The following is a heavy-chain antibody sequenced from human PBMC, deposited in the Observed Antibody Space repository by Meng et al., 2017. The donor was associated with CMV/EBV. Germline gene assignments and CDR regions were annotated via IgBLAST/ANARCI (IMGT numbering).Heavy chain of an antibody. D-gene: IGHD3-3*01. Sequence: SETLSLTCAVYGGSFSGYYWSWIRQLPGKGLEWIGEINHSGSTNYNPSLKSRVTISVDTSKNQFSLKLSSVTAADTAVYYCARALRFLEWLPDYWGQGTLVTVSS. CDR3: ARALRFLEWLPDY. V-gene: IGHV4-34*01. CDR1: GGSFSGYY. J-gene: IGHJ4*02. CDR2: INHSGST.